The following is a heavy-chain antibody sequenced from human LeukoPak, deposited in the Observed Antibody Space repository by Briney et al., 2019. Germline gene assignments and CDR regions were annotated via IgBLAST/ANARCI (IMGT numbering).Heavy chain of an antibody. D-gene: IGHD1-26*01. CDR2: ISLTGQT. J-gene: IGHJ4*02. Sequence: SETLSLTCGVSGGSISSTNWWNWVRQSPGQGLEWIGEISLTGQTNYNPSLSGRVTMLLDESSNHLSLHLTSVTAADTATYYCSRESGAFCPFGYWGQGTLVIVPS. V-gene: IGHV4-4*02. CDR3: SRESGAFCPFGY. CDR1: GGSISSTNW.